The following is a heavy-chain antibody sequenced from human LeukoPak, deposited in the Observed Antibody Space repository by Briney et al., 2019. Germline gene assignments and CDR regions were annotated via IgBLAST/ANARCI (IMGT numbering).Heavy chain of an antibody. V-gene: IGHV4-59*01. CDR3: ARGPYSYDSSGAFDI. Sequence: PSETLSLTCTVSGGSISSYYWSWIRQPSGKGLEWIGYIYYSGSTNYNPSLKSRVTISVDTSKNQFSLKLSSVTAADTAVYFCARGPYSYDSSGAFDIWGQGTMVTVSS. CDR2: IYYSGST. J-gene: IGHJ3*02. D-gene: IGHD3-22*01. CDR1: GGSISSYY.